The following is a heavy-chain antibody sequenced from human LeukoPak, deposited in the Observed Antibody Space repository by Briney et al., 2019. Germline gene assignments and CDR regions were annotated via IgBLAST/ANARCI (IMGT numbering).Heavy chain of an antibody. J-gene: IGHJ6*03. D-gene: IGHD5-12*01. V-gene: IGHV3-23*01. CDR2: ISGSGGST. CDR3: AKGLRGYSGYDPYYYYMDV. Sequence: GGSLRLSCAASGSTFSSYAMSWVRQAPGKGLEWVSAISGSGGSTYYADSVKGRFTISRDNSKNTLYLQMNSLRAEDTAVYYCAKGLRGYSGYDPYYYYMDVWGKGTTVTVSS. CDR1: GSTFSSYA.